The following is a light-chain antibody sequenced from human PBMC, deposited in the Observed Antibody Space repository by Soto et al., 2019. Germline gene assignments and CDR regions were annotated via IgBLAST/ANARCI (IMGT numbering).Light chain of an antibody. V-gene: IGLV2-14*01. Sequence: QSVLTQPASVSGSPGQSITISCSGSSSDIGAYNYVSWYQHRPGKAPKLLIFEVKSRPAGLSNRFSGSKSGNTASLTISGLQADDDGYYYCSSYTTSGIPVVFGGGTKLTVL. CDR1: SSDIGAYNY. CDR3: SSYTTSGIPVV. J-gene: IGLJ2*01. CDR2: EVK.